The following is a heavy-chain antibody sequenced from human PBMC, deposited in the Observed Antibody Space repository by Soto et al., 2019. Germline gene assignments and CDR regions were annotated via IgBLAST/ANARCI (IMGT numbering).Heavy chain of an antibody. V-gene: IGHV3-43*01. CDR1: GFTFDDYT. CDR2: ISWDGGST. Sequence: GGSLRLSCAASGFTFDDYTMHWVRQAPGKGLEWVSLISWDGGSTYYADSVKGRFTISRDNSKNSLYLQMNSLRTEDTALYYCAKDEKKGNFHYYGMDVWGQGNTVTVSS. CDR3: AKDEKKGNFHYYGMDV. J-gene: IGHJ6*02.